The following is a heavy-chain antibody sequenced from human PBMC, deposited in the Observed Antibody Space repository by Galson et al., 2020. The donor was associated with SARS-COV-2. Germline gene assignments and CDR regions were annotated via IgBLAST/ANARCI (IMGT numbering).Heavy chain of an antibody. CDR3: VRDRLRFYYDSSGYYSRMDV. CDR2: ISSSGSTI. Sequence: TGGSLRLSCAASGFTFSSYEMNWVRQAPGKGLEWVSYISSSGSTIYYADSVKGRFTISRDNAKNSLYLQMNSLRAEDTAVYYCVRDRLRFYYDSSGYYSRMDVWGQGTTVTVSS. J-gene: IGHJ6*02. CDR1: GFTFSSYE. V-gene: IGHV3-48*03. D-gene: IGHD3-22*01.